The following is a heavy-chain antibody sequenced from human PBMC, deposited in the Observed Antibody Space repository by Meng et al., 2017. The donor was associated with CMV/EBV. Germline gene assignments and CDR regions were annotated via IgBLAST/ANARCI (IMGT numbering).Heavy chain of an antibody. CDR3: ARDRAAAGSYYYYYGMDV. CDR2: LSAYNGNT. D-gene: IGHD6-13*01. CDR1: GYTFTSYG. V-gene: IGHV1-18*01. J-gene: IGHJ6*02. Sequence: ASVKVSCKASGYTFTSYGISWVRQAPGQGLEWMGWLSAYNGNTNYAQKLQGRVTMTTDTSTRTAYMELRSLRSDDTAVYYCARDRAAAGSYYYYYGMDVWGQGTTVTVSS.